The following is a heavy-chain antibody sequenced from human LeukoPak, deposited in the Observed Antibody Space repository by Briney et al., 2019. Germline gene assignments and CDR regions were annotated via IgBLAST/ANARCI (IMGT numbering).Heavy chain of an antibody. V-gene: IGHV3-74*01. Sequence: GGSLRLSCAASGFTFSSYWMHWVRQAPGKGLVWVSRINCDGCSTSYADSVKGRFTISRDNAKNSLYLQMNSLRAEDTAVYYCARAEDTVTLSLDYWGQGTLVTVSS. CDR2: INCDGCST. J-gene: IGHJ4*02. CDR1: GFTFSSYW. CDR3: ARAEDTVTLSLDY. D-gene: IGHD4-17*01.